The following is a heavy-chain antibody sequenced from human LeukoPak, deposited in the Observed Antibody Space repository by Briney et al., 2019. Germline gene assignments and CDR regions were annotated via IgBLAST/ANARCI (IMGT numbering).Heavy chain of an antibody. CDR1: GFTYRRYS. J-gene: IGHJ6*03. CDR2: ISSGSDYI. Sequence: PGGSLRLSCVASGFTYRRYSMNWVRQAPGKGLEWVSTISSGSDYIYYADSVKGRFTISRDNAKNSLYLQMNSLRAEDTAVYYCASGGFDSYYYYYMDVWGKGTTVTVSS. CDR3: ASGGFDSYYYYYMDV. D-gene: IGHD3-10*01. V-gene: IGHV3-21*01.